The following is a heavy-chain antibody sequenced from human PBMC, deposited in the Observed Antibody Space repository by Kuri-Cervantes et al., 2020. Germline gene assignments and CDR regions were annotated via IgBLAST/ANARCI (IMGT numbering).Heavy chain of an antibody. CDR2: ISYDGSNK. D-gene: IGHD5-12*01. CDR3: AKGRRRGYRIVYGMDV. J-gene: IGHJ6*02. CDR1: GFTFSSYG. V-gene: IGHV3-30*18. Sequence: GESLKISCAASGFTFSSYGMHWVRQAPGKGLEWVAVISYDGSNKYYADSVKGRFTISRDNSKNTLYLQMNSLRAEDTAVYYCAKGRRRGYRIVYGMDVWGQGTTVTVSS.